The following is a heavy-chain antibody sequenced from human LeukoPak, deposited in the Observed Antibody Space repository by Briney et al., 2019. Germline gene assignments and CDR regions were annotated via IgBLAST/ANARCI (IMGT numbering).Heavy chain of an antibody. V-gene: IGHV3-15*01. J-gene: IGHJ4*02. CDR1: GFTFSNAW. D-gene: IGHD3-22*01. CDR3: ATFIPNYYYDISPRLDY. Sequence: GGSLRLSCAASGFTFSNAWMSWVRQAPGKGLEWVGRIKSKTDGGTTDYAAPVKGRFTISRDDSKNTVFLQMNSLKTADTALYYCATFIPNYYYDISPRLDYWGQGTLVTVSS. CDR2: IKSKTDGGTT.